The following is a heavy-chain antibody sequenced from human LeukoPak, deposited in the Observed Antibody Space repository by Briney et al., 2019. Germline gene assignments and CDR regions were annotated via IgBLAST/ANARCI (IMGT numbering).Heavy chain of an antibody. D-gene: IGHD3-10*01. Sequence: SETLSLTCTVSGGSISSYYWSWIRQPPGKGLEWIGYIYYSGSTNYNPSLKSRVTISVDTSKNQFSLKLSSVTAADTAVYYCARHNSWCYYGSRNAFDIWGQGTMVTVSS. J-gene: IGHJ3*02. CDR2: IYYSGST. V-gene: IGHV4-59*08. CDR3: ARHNSWCYYGSRNAFDI. CDR1: GGSISSYY.